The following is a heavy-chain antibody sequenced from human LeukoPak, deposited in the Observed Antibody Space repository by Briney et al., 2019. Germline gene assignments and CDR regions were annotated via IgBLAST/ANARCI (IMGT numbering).Heavy chain of an antibody. V-gene: IGHV3-49*04. CDR3: TRAAAGTMVGWFDP. D-gene: IGHD6-13*01. J-gene: IGHJ5*02. CDR2: IRSKAYGGTT. CDR1: GFTFGDYA. Sequence: PGRSLRLSCTASGFTFGDYAMSRVRQAPGKGLEWVGFIRSKAYGGTTECAASVKGRFTISRDDSKSIAYLQMNSLKTEDTAVYYCTRAAAGTMVGWFDPWGQGTLVTVSS.